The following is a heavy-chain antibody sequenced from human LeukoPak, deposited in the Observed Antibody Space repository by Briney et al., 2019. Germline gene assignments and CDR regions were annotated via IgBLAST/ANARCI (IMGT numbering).Heavy chain of an antibody. V-gene: IGHV3-53*01. J-gene: IGHJ4*02. D-gene: IGHD6-13*01. CDR2: IYSGGST. Sequence: GGSLRLSCAASGFTVSSNYMSWVRQAPGKGLEWVSVIYSGGSTYYADSVKGRFTISRDNSKNTLYLQMNSLRAEDTAVYYCARERVLQGYIAAAGHFDYWGQGTLVTVSS. CDR1: GFTVSSNY. CDR3: ARERVLQGYIAAAGHFDY.